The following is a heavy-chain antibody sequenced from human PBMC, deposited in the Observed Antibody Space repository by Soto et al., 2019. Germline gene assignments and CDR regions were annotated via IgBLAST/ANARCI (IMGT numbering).Heavy chain of an antibody. D-gene: IGHD5-12*01. CDR3: AKPKGLSGYEFTYYYYGMDV. CDR2: ISGSGGST. V-gene: IGHV3-23*01. CDR1: GFTFSSYA. Sequence: GSLRLSCAASGFTFSSYAMSWVRQAPGKGLEWVSAISGSGGSTYYADSVKGRFTISRDNSKNTLYLQMNSLRAEDTAVYYCAKPKGLSGYEFTYYYYGMDVWGQGTTVTVSS. J-gene: IGHJ6*02.